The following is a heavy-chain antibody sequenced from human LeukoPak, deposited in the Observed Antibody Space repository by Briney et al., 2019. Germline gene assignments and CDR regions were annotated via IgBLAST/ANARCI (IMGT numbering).Heavy chain of an antibody. J-gene: IGHJ4*02. Sequence: PGGSLRLSCAASGFTFSDYYMSWIRQAPGKGLEWVSYISSSGSTIYYADSVKGRFTISMDNAKNSLYLQMNSLRAEDTAVYYCARDEYYYDSSTGFDYWGQGTLVTVSS. V-gene: IGHV3-11*04. D-gene: IGHD3-22*01. CDR1: GFTFSDYY. CDR3: ARDEYYYDSSTGFDY. CDR2: ISSSGSTI.